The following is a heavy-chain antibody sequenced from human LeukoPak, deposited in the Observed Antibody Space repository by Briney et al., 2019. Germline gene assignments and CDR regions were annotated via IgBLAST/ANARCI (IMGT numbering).Heavy chain of an antibody. CDR1: GFIFSTYA. J-gene: IGHJ4*02. CDR2: LSGSGDKT. Sequence: AGGSLRLSRAASGFIFSTYAMSWVRQAPGKGLEWVSALSGSGDKTFYADSVKGRFTISRDNSKNTLYLQMNSLRAEDTAVYYCGKDLNYGLDYWGQGTLVTVSS. V-gene: IGHV3-23*01. CDR3: GKDLNYGLDY. D-gene: IGHD4-11*01.